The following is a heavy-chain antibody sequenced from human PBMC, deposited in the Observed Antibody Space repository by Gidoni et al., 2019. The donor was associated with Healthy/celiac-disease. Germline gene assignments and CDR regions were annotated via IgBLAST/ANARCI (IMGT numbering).Heavy chain of an antibody. D-gene: IGHD3-22*01. Sequence: EVQLVQSGAEVKTPGESLRISCKGSGYSFTSYWISWVRQMPGKGLAWMGRIDPSDSYTNYSPSFQGHVTISADKSISTAYLQWSSLKASDTAMYYCASLSGSYDSSGYYPYPRNDNWFDPWGQGTLVTVSS. CDR1: GYSFTSYW. CDR2: IDPSDSYT. CDR3: ASLSGSYDSSGYYPYPRNDNWFDP. V-gene: IGHV5-10-1*03. J-gene: IGHJ5*02.